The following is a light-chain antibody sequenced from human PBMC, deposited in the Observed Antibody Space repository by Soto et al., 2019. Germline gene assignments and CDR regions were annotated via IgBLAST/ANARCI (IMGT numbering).Light chain of an antibody. Sequence: DIQMTQSPSSLSSSVGDRVTITFLASQRIGTYLNWYQQKPGKAPNLLIYAASSLHSGVPSRFSGSGSGTDFTLTIRSLQPEDFATYYCQQANSFPLTFGGGTKVDIK. V-gene: IGKV1-39*01. CDR2: AAS. CDR3: QQANSFPLT. J-gene: IGKJ4*01. CDR1: QRIGTY.